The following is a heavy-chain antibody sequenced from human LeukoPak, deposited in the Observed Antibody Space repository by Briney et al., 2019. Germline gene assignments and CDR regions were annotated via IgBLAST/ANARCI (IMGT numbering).Heavy chain of an antibody. CDR3: ARAHPGIAAAGTGGWFDP. V-gene: IGHV5-51*01. D-gene: IGHD6-13*01. CDR2: IYPGDSDT. J-gene: IGHJ5*02. Sequence: GESLKISCKGSGYSFTSYWIGWVRQMPGKGLEWMGIIYPGDSDTRYSPSFQGQVTISADKSISTAYLQWSSLKASDTAMYYCARAHPGIAAAGTGGWFDPWGQGTLVTVSS. CDR1: GYSFTSYW.